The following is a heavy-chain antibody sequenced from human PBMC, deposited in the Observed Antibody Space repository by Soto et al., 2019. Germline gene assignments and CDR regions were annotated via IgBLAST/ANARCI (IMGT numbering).Heavy chain of an antibody. V-gene: IGHV3-11*05. J-gene: IGHJ6*02. CDR1: GFTFRDYY. Sequence: QVQLVESGGGLVRPGGSLRLSCEASGFTFRDYYMTWFRQAPGKGLEWLSYIDSSTKYTNYADSVKGRFTISRDNAKKSLYLQMNSLRADDTAVYDCGREYYYTMDVWGQGTMVTVSS. CDR2: IDSSTKYT. CDR3: GREYYYTMDV.